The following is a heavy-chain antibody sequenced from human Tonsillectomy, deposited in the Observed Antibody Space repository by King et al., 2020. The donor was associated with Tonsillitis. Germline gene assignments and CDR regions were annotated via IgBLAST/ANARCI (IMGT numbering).Heavy chain of an antibody. CDR2: IHYSGST. Sequence: VQLQESGPGLVKPSETLSLTCTVSGGSIRSYYWSWIRQPPGKGLEWIGYIHYSGSTNYNPSLKSRVTISVDTSKNQFSLKLSSVTAADTAVYYCAREGRDPYYYGLDVWGQGTTVTVSS. CDR1: GGSIRSYY. J-gene: IGHJ6*02. D-gene: IGHD3-10*01. V-gene: IGHV4-59*01. CDR3: AREGRDPYYYGLDV.